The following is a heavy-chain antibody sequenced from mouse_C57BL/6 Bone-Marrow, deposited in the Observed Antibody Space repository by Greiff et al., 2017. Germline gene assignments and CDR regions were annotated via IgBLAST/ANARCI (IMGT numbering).Heavy chain of an antibody. CDR3: SRRGLLRLDY. CDR2: INPNNGGT. J-gene: IGHJ4*01. CDR1: GYTFTDYN. D-gene: IGHD2-10*01. V-gene: IGHV1-22*01. Sequence: VQLQQSGAELVKPGASVKMSCKASGYTFTDYNMPWVQQSPGKSLEWIGYINPNNGGTSYHEKFKGKATLTVNKSSSTAYMELRSLTSEESAVYYCSRRGLLRLDYWGQGTSVTVSS.